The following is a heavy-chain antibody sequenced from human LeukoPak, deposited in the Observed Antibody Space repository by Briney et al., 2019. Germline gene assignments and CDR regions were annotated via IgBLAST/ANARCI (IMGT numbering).Heavy chain of an antibody. J-gene: IGHJ4*02. CDR1: GGSVSSSSSF. CDR2: VYYSGST. V-gene: IGHV4-39*01. Sequence: SETLSLTCTVSGGSVSSSSSFWAWIRQPPGKGLEWIGNVYYSGSTHYNPSLKSRVTISLDMSKNQFSLKLSSVTAADTAVYYGRGQGAWRTKGLGWGKGTRVTSPQ. CDR3: RGQGAWRTKGLG. D-gene: IGHD1-7*01.